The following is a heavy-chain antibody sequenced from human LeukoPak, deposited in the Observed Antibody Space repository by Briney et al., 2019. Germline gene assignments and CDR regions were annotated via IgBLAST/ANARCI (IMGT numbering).Heavy chain of an antibody. V-gene: IGHV4-59*01. D-gene: IGHD1-7*01. CDR1: DGSINSYY. J-gene: IGHJ3*02. CDR2: VHYSGST. Sequence: PSETLSLTCTDSDGSINSYYWSWIRQSPGKGLEWIGYVHYSGSTNYNPSLKSRVTISVDTSKKQVSLKLNSVTAVDPAVYYCARATGTTRNAFDIWGQGTMVTVSS. CDR3: ARATGTTRNAFDI.